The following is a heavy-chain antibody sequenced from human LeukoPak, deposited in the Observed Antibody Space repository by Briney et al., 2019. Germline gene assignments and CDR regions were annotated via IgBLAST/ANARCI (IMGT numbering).Heavy chain of an antibody. J-gene: IGHJ4*02. CDR3: ATGRIRFLEWFPFDY. V-gene: IGHV1-18*01. Sequence: ASVNVSCKASGYTFTSYGITWVRQAPGQGLEWMGWISAYNGNTKYAQKFQGRVTMTTDTSTSTAYMELSSLRSEDTAVYYCATGRIRFLEWFPFDYWGQGTLVTVSS. CDR1: GYTFTSYG. D-gene: IGHD3-3*01. CDR2: ISAYNGNT.